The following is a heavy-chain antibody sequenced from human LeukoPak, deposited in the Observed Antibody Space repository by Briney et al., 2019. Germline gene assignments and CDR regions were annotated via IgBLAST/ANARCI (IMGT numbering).Heavy chain of an antibody. D-gene: IGHD2-21*02. V-gene: IGHV3-74*01. J-gene: IGHJ4*01. Sequence: GGSLRLSCAASGFTFSNYWMHWVRQAPGKGLVWVARLHSNGAFTTYADSVKGRFTISRDTAKNTLYLQMNSLRVEGTAVYYCARFVVVTAGDYWGQGTLVTVSS. CDR1: GFTFSNYW. CDR3: ARFVVVTAGDY. CDR2: LHSNGAFT.